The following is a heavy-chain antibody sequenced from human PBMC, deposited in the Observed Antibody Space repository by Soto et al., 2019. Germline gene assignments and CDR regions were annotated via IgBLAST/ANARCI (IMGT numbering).Heavy chain of an antibody. D-gene: IGHD3-22*01. CDR2: ISYDGSNK. V-gene: IGHV3-30*18. Sequence: SLSLSCAASGFTFSSYGMHWVRQAPGKGLEWVAVISYDGSNKYYADSVKGRFTISRDNSKNTLYLQMNSLRAEDTAVYYCAKDLSVHYYDSSGLDYWGQGTLVTVSS. CDR1: GFTFSSYG. J-gene: IGHJ4*02. CDR3: AKDLSVHYYDSSGLDY.